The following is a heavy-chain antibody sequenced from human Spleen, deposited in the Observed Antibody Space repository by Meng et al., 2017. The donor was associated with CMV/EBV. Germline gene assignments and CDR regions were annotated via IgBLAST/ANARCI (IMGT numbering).Heavy chain of an antibody. V-gene: IGHV3-23*01. J-gene: IGHJ4*02. CDR3: AKDKTDYYDSSGVFDS. D-gene: IGHD3-22*01. CDR1: GGSISSFF. Sequence: ETLSLTCTVSGGSISSFFWSWIRQPPGKGLEWVSLITTSGDSAYYADSVKGRFTVSRDNAKNSLYLVMNSLRDEDTALYYCAKDKTDYYDSSGVFDSWGQGTLVTVSS. CDR2: ITTSGDSA.